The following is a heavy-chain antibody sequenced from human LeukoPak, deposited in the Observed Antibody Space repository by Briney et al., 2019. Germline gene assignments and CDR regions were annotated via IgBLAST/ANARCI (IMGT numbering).Heavy chain of an antibody. CDR1: GFTFSSYA. CDR3: ARVIVAARALLTDY. Sequence: HPGGSLRLSCAASGFTFSSYAMSWVRQAPGKGLEWVANIKQDGSEKYYVDSVKGRFTISRDNAKNSLYLQMSSLRAEDTAVYYCARVIVAARALLTDYWGQGTLVTVSS. V-gene: IGHV3-7*03. J-gene: IGHJ4*02. D-gene: IGHD6-6*01. CDR2: IKQDGSEK.